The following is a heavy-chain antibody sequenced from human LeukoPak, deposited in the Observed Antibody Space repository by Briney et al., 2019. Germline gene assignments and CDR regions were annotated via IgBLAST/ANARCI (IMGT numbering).Heavy chain of an antibody. D-gene: IGHD3-9*01. CDR1: GFTFSSYA. CDR3: ARVRGDRDILTGYFKLYFDY. Sequence: PGGSLRLSCAASGFTFSSYAMSWVRQASGRGLEWVSAISGSTGSTYYADSVKGRFTISRDNSKNTLYLQMNSLRGDDTAVYYCARVRGDRDILTGYFKLYFDYWGQGTLVTVSS. CDR2: ISGSTGST. V-gene: IGHV3-23*01. J-gene: IGHJ4*02.